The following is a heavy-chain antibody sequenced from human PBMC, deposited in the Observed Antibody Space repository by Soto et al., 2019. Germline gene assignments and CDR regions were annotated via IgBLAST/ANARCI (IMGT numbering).Heavy chain of an antibody. CDR1: EFTFSDYW. Sequence: PGGSLRLSCAVSEFTFSDYWMHWVRQAPGKGLVWVSRIKSDGSSTTYADSVKGRFTISRDNAKNTLFLQMNRLTVEDTAVYYCARGAYDFWRGSHPYYYYGLDVWGQGTTVTVSS. CDR3: ARGAYDFWRGSHPYYYYGLDV. D-gene: IGHD3-3*01. CDR2: IKSDGSST. V-gene: IGHV3-74*01. J-gene: IGHJ6*02.